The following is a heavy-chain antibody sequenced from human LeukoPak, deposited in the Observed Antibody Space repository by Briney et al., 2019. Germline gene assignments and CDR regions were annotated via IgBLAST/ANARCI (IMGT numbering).Heavy chain of an antibody. D-gene: IGHD1-26*01. Sequence: GGSLRLSCAASGTTFDSHYMTWVRQTPEKGLERVANINQDGSEKNYVDSVKGRFTISRDNAKKSLYLQMNSLRAEDTAVYYCASAAGWESAYWGQGTLVAVSS. J-gene: IGHJ4*02. V-gene: IGHV3-7*01. CDR1: GTTFDSHY. CDR3: ASAAGWESAY. CDR2: INQDGSEK.